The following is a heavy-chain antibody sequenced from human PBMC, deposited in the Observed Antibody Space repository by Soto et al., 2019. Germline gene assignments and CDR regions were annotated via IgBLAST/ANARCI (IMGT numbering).Heavy chain of an antibody. CDR2: IWYDGSNK. CDR1: GFTFSSYG. Sequence: GGSLRLSCAASGFTFSSYGMHWVRQAPGKGLEWVAVIWYDGSNKYYADSVKGRFTISRDNSKNTLYLQMNSLRAEDTAVYYCARSDYGDFPVYYFDYWGQGTLVTVSS. D-gene: IGHD4-17*01. CDR3: ARSDYGDFPVYYFDY. V-gene: IGHV3-33*01. J-gene: IGHJ4*02.